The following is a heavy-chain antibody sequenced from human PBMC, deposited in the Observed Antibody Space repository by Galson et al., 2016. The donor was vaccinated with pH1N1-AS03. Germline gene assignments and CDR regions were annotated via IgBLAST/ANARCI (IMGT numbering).Heavy chain of an antibody. J-gene: IGHJ4*02. CDR2: IYPADSDA. CDR1: GYSFTNYW. D-gene: IGHD3-10*01. V-gene: IGHV5-51*01. Sequence: QSGAEVKKPGESLKISCKGSGYSFTNYWIAWVRQLPGKGLEWMGIIYPADSDARYSPSFQGQVTISADTSNSTAYMQWNSLKASDTAMYYCARQRAVRAFDYWGQGTPGTVSS. CDR3: ARQRAVRAFDY.